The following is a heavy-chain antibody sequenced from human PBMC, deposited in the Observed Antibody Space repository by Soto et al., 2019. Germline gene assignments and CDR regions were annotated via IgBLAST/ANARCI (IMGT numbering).Heavy chain of an antibody. CDR3: ARVPPPDGSPRWFDP. CDR1: GGTFSSYT. J-gene: IGHJ5*02. V-gene: IGHV1-69*02. D-gene: IGHD6-25*01. Sequence: QVQLVQSGAEVKKPGSSVKVSCKASGGTFSSYTISWVRQAPGQGLEWMGRIIPILGIANYAQKFQGRVTITADKSTSTAYMELSSLRSEDTAVYYCARVPPPDGSPRWFDPWGQGTLVTVSS. CDR2: IIPILGIA.